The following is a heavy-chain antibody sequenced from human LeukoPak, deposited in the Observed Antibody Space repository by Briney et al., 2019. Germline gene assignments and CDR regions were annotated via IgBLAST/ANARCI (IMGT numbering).Heavy chain of an antibody. CDR2: ISGSGGST. J-gene: IGHJ4*02. Sequence: PGGSLRLSCAASGFTFSSYATSWVRQAPGKGLEWVSAISGSGGSTYYADSVKGRFTISRDNSKNTLYLQMNSLRAEDTAVYYCAKVGIAAGSGGPYYFDYWGQGTLVTVSS. D-gene: IGHD6-13*01. CDR1: GFTFSSYA. CDR3: AKVGIAAGSGGPYYFDY. V-gene: IGHV3-23*01.